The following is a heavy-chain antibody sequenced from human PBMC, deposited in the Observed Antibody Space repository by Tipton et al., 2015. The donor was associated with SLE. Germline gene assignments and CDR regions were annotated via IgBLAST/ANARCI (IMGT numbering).Heavy chain of an antibody. CDR3: ARLGHYKGAF. CDR2: IFYSGNT. J-gene: IGHJ4*02. V-gene: IGHV4-31*03. CDR1: GGSIGSSGYY. Sequence: TLSLTCTVSGGSIGSSGYYWGWIRQPPGKGLEWIGYIFYSGNTYYNPSLKSRVSISVDTSKNQFSLKLTSVTAADTAVYYCARLGHYKGAFWGQGTLLAVSS. D-gene: IGHD1-26*01.